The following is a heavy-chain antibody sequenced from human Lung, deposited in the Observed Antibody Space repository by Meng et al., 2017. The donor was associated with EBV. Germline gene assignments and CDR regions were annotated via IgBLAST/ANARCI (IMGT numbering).Heavy chain of an antibody. J-gene: IGHJ4*02. CDR3: ARKAVLLWFGDTGGYFDY. V-gene: IGHV4-59*12. CDR1: GGSISSYY. D-gene: IGHD3-10*01. CDR2: IYYSGST. Sequence: QGHLPGPAPGLVKPSGTLSLTCTVSGGSISSYYWSWIRQPPGKGLEWIGYIYYSGSTNYNPSLKSRVTISVDTSKNQFSLKLSSVTAADTAVYYCARKAVLLWFGDTGGYFDYWGQGTLVTVSS.